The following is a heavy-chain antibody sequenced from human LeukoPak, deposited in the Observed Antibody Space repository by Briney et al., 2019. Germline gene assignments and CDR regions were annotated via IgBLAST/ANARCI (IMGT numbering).Heavy chain of an antibody. V-gene: IGHV4-4*07. CDR1: GDPLSSYL. Sequence: NPSETLSLTCSVSGDPLSSYLWSWIPQPTGKGLEWIGRMNIGGSTNYNPSLKSRVSISVDTSKNQFALKMSPVAAADTAVYYCAGTYSSSWSAWHYWGQGTLVTVSS. CDR3: AGTYSSSWSAWHY. CDR2: MNIGGST. J-gene: IGHJ4*02. D-gene: IGHD6-13*01.